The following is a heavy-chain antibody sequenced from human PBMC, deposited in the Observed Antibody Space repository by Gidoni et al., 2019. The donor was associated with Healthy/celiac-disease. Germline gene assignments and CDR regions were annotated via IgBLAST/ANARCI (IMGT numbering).Heavy chain of an antibody. J-gene: IGHJ2*01. CDR1: GFTCSSSA. CDR2: SSGSGGST. D-gene: IGHD3-9*01. Sequence: VQLLESGGGWVQPGGSLSLSCTAPGFTCSSSAMHWVRQVPGKALAWVSASSGSGGSTYYADSVKGRFTIYRDNSQHTLYLQMNSLRAADTAVYYCAQDSYDILTGYYNVGWYFDLWGRGTLVTVSS. V-gene: IGHV3-23*01. CDR3: AQDSYDILTGYYNVGWYFDL.